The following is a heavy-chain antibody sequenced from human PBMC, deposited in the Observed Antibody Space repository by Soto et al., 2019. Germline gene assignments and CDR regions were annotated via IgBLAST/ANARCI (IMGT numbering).Heavy chain of an antibody. CDR1: GFTFRSNW. Sequence: GGSLRLSCAASGFTFRSNWMSWVRQAPGKGLEWVANIKQDGSEKYYVDSVKGRFTISRDNAKNSLYLQMNSLRAEDTAVYYCVVFYCGSSRCYAYVFWGQGTLVSVFS. V-gene: IGHV3-7*01. CDR2: IKQDGSEK. CDR3: VVFYCGSSRCYAYVF. J-gene: IGHJ4*02. D-gene: IGHD2-2*01.